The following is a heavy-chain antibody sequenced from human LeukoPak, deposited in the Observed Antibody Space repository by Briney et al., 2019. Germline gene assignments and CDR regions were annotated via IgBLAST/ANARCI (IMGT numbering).Heavy chain of an antibody. CDR1: GGSISSGSYY. CDR2: IYTSGST. Sequence: PSQTLSLTCTVSGGSISSGSYYWSWIRQPAGKGLEWIGRIYTSGSTNYNPSLKSRVTISVDTSKNQFSLKLSSVTAADTAVYYCARGPGYDYVWGSYRYPSYFDYWGQGTLVTVSS. D-gene: IGHD3-16*02. CDR3: ARGPGYDYVWGSYRYPSYFDY. V-gene: IGHV4-61*02. J-gene: IGHJ4*02.